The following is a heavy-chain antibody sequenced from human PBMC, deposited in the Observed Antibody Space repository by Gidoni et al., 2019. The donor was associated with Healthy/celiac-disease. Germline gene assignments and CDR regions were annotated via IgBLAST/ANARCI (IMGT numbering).Heavy chain of an antibody. CDR2: SSWNSGSI. V-gene: IGHV3-9*01. CDR3: AKDAYDSSGYYYPN. Sequence: EVQLVESGGGLVQPGRSLRLSCAASGFTFDDYAMHWVRQAPGKGLEWVSGSSWNSGSIGYADSVKGRFTISRDNAKNSLYLQMNSLRAEDTALYYCAKDAYDSSGYYYPNWGQGTLVTVSS. D-gene: IGHD3-22*01. J-gene: IGHJ4*02. CDR1: GFTFDDYA.